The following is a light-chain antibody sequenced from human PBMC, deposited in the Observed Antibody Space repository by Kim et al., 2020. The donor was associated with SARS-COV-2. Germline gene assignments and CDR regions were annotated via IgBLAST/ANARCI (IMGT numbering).Light chain of an antibody. CDR3: QMWNSGVV. CDR2: YDS. CDR1: NDAIMT. Sequence: VSVAAGETTWFSGAEVNDAIMTLHRDQQKPGQAPMVVISYDSDGPSCFPERFSGSNSGNTATLAISRVEAGDESDYYCQMWNSGVVFGAGTKLTVL. V-gene: IGLV3-21*04. J-gene: IGLJ2*01.